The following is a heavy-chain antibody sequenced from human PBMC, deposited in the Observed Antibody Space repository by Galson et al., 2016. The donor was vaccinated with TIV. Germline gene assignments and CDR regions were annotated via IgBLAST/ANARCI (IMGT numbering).Heavy chain of an antibody. Sequence: SVKVSCKVSGDSLSDLSMHWVRQAPGKGLEWMGGFDPEQHKKIYAQKLQGRVTLTEDTSTDTAFLELSSLSSEDTAVYYCARASFGSGTYYHYFDFWGPGILVTVSS. CDR2: FDPEQHKK. V-gene: IGHV1-24*01. J-gene: IGHJ4*02. CDR3: ARASFGSGTYYHYFDF. CDR1: GDSLSDLS. D-gene: IGHD3-10*01.